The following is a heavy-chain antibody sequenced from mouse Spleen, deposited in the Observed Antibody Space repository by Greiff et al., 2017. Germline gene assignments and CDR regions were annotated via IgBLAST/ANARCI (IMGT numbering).Heavy chain of an antibody. Sequence: EVHLVESGGGLVKPGGSLKLSCAASGFTFSSYAMSWVRQTPEKRLEWVASISSGGSTYYPDSVKGRFTISRDNARNILYLQMSSLRSEDTAMYYCARENYYGSSSYAMDYWGQGTSVTVSS. CDR3: ARENYYGSSSYAMDY. V-gene: IGHV5-6-5*01. CDR1: GFTFSSYA. D-gene: IGHD1-1*01. CDR2: ISSGGST. J-gene: IGHJ4*01.